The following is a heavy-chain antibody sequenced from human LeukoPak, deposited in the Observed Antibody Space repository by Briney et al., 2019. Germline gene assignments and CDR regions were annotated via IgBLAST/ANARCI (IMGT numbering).Heavy chain of an antibody. CDR2: INPSGGST. CDR1: GYTFTGYY. V-gene: IGHV1-46*01. D-gene: IGHD3-3*01. CDR3: ARETPTIFGAGDFDY. J-gene: IGHJ4*02. Sequence: ASVKVSCKASGYTFTGYYMHWVRQAPGQGLEWMGIINPSGGSTSYAQKFQGRVTMTRDMSTSTVYMELSSLRSEDTAVYYCARETPTIFGAGDFDYWGQGTLVTVSS.